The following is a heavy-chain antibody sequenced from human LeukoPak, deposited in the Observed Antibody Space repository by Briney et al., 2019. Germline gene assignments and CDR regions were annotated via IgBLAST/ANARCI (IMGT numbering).Heavy chain of an antibody. CDR3: ARTLDASYYVLDY. CDR2: MYSGGST. J-gene: IGHJ4*02. D-gene: IGHD1-26*01. CDR1: GFTASSNY. Sequence: GGSLRLSCAASGFTASSNYMSWVRQAPGKGLEWVSVMYSGGSTYYADSVKGRFTISRDNSKNTLYLQMNSLRAEDTAVYYCARTLDASYYVLDYWGQGTLVTVSS. V-gene: IGHV3-53*01.